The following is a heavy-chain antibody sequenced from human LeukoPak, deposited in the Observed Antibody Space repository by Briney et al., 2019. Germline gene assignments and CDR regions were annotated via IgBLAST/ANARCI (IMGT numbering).Heavy chain of an antibody. CDR3: VKDGSGSYYTYYFDY. J-gene: IGHJ4*02. CDR2: ISSNGGST. V-gene: IGHV3-64D*06. CDR1: GFTVSRYA. D-gene: IGHD3-10*01. Sequence: GGSLRLACSASGFTVSRYAMHWVRQAPGKGLEYVSAISSNGGSTYYADSVKGRFTISRDNSKNTLYLQMSSLRAEDTAVYYCVKDGSGSYYTYYFDYWGRGTLVTVSS.